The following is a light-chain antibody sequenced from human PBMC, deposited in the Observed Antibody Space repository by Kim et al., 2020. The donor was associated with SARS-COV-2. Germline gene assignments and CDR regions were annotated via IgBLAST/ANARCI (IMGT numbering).Light chain of an antibody. Sequence: QGGTLCSTGGPPRNGSNTVYWDQLRPGTAPELPLYTDNQRPPRVPVRFSGAKCGTSASLANSGLQSEDEAGYCGSTLDDSLNGYWVFGGGTQLTVL. J-gene: IGLJ3*02. CDR1: PPRNGSNT. V-gene: IGLV1-44*01. CDR2: TDN. CDR3: STLDDSLNGYWV.